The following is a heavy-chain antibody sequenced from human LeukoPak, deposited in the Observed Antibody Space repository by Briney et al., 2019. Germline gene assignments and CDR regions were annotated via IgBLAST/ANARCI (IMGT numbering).Heavy chain of an antibody. V-gene: IGHV3-30*04. Sequence: GRSLRLSCAASGFTFSSYAMHWVRQAPGKGQEWVAVISYDGSNKYYADSVKGRFTISRDNSKNTLYLQMDGLRAEDTAFYYCARVGCSSTSCTRPFDYWGQGTLVTVSS. J-gene: IGHJ4*02. CDR1: GFTFSSYA. CDR2: ISYDGSNK. D-gene: IGHD2-2*01. CDR3: ARVGCSSTSCTRPFDY.